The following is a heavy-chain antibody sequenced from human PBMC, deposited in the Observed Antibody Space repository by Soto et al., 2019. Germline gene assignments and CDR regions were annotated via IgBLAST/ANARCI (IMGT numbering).Heavy chain of an antibody. CDR2: IDWNDDK. V-gene: IGHV2-5*01. J-gene: IGHJ5*02. CDR1: GFSLSTSGVG. Sequence: SGPTLVNPTPPLTLSCTFSGFSLSTSGVGVGWIRQPPGKALEWLALIDWNDDKRDSTSLKSRLTITNDTSKNQVVLTMTNMDPVDTATYYCAHRRGDELLSNWFDPWGQGTPVTV. CDR3: AHRRGDELLSNWFDP. D-gene: IGHD2-15*01.